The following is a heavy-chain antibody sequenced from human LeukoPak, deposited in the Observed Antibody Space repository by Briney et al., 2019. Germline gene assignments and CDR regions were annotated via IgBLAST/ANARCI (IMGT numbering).Heavy chain of an antibody. V-gene: IGHV1-18*01. D-gene: IGHD6-13*01. CDR3: ARGGVARSQKLVLVDYYYYMDV. CDR2: ISAHNGKT. CDR1: GYTFTSYG. Sequence: ASVKVSCKASGYTFTSYGISWVRQAPGQGLEWMGWISAHNGKTNYAQKLQGRVILTTDTSTSTAYMELRSLTSDDTAVYFCARGGVARSQKLVLVDYYYYMDVWGKGTTVTVSS. J-gene: IGHJ6*03.